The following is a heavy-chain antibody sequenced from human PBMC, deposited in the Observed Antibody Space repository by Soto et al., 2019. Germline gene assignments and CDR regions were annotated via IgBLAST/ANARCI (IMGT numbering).Heavy chain of an antibody. CDR2: ISGFNGDT. V-gene: IGHV1-18*03. J-gene: IGHJ4*03. D-gene: IGHD3-10*01. Sequence: ASVKVSCKASGYTFTSYGISWVRQAPGQGLEWMGWISGFNGDTNHAQKLQGRVTMTKDTSTSTAYMELRSLKSDYIAVYYCAILQETPKPPASSDFCGQGTMVTLSS. CDR3: AILQETPKPPASSDF. CDR1: GYTFTSYG.